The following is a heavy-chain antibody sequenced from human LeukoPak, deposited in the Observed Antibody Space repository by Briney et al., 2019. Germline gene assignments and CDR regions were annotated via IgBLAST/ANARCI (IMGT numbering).Heavy chain of an antibody. J-gene: IGHJ6*02. CDR3: ARDEGAYGMDV. V-gene: IGHV3-21*01. Sequence: GSVRLSCAASGFTFSSYSMNWVRQAPRKGLEWVSSISSSSSYIYYADSVKGRFTISRDNAKNSLYLQMNSLRAEDTAVYYCARDEGAYGMDVWGQGTTVTVSS. CDR2: ISSSSSYI. CDR1: GFTFSSYS.